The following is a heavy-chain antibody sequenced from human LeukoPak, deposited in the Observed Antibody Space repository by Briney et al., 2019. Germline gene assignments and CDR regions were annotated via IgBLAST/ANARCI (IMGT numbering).Heavy chain of an antibody. CDR2: ISSSSYI. CDR1: GFTFSSYS. CDR3: ARGYGSGSYYYYFDY. D-gene: IGHD3-10*01. V-gene: IGHV3-21*01. Sequence: GGSLRLSCAASGFTFSSYSMDWVRQAPGKGLEWVSSISSSSYIYYADSVKGRFTISRDNSKNTLYLQMNSLRAEDTAVYYCARGYGSGSYYYYFDYWGQGTLVTVSS. J-gene: IGHJ4*02.